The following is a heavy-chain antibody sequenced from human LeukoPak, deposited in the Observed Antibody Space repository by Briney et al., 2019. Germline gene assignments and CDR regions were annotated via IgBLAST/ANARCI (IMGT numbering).Heavy chain of an antibody. CDR3: ARVSKYSSGWYYFDY. J-gene: IGHJ4*02. CDR1: GGSISSYY. V-gene: IGHV4-4*07. D-gene: IGHD6-19*01. CDR2: IYTSRST. Sequence: SETLSLTCTVSGGSISSYYWSWIRQPAGKGLEWIVRIYTSRSTNYNPSLKSRVTMSVDTSKNQFSLKLSYVTAADTAVNYCARVSKYSSGWYYFDYWGQGTLVTVSS.